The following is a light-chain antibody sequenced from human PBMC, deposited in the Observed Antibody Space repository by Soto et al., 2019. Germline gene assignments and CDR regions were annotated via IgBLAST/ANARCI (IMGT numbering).Light chain of an antibody. CDR3: QQYNNWPPWA. CDR1: QGISSW. CDR2: AAA. J-gene: IGKJ1*01. V-gene: IGKV1-12*01. Sequence: DIQMTHSPSSVSASVGDRVTITCRASQGISSWLAWYQQKTGKAPKLLIYAAASLQSGVPSRFSGSGSGTDFTLNSSSLQPEDFAVYYCQQYNNWPPWAFGQGTKVDIK.